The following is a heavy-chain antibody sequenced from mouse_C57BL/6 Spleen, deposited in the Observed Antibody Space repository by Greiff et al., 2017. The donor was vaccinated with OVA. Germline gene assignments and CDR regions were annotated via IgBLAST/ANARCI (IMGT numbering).Heavy chain of an antibody. CDR2: IYPGDGDT. D-gene: IGHD1-1*01. CDR3: ARSGYYYGSSYRWYFDV. V-gene: IGHV1-80*01. CDR1: GYAFSSYW. J-gene: IGHJ1*03. Sequence: LQQSGASVKIPCKASGYAFSSYWMNWVKQRPGKGLEWIGQIYPGDGDTNYNGKFKGKATLTADKSSSTAYMKLSRLTSEDSAVYFCARSGYYYGSSYRWYFDVWGTGTTVTVSS.